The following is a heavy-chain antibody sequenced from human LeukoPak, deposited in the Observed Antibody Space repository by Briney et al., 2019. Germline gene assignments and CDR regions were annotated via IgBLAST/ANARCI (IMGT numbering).Heavy chain of an antibody. CDR3: ARPLTGYSNSFVF. J-gene: IGHJ4*02. CDR2: VSYSGSP. D-gene: IGHD4-11*01. Sequence: PSETLSLTCTVSGGSIRSSSYYWGWIRQPPGTGLEWLGSVSYSGSPYYNPSLKSRVTISIDTSKNQFSLRLTSVTTADTAVYYCARPLTGYSNSFVFWGQGTLVTVSS. CDR1: GGSIRSSSYY. V-gene: IGHV4-39*01.